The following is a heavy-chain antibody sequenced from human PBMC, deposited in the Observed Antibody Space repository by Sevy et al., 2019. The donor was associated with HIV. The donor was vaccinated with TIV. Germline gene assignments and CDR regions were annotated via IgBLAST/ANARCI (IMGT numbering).Heavy chain of an antibody. Sequence: GGSLRLSCAASGFTFDDYTMHWVRQAPGKGLEWVSLISWDGGSTYYADSVKGRFTISRDNSKNSLYLQMNSLRTEDTALYYCAKARYSSGTLGYFQHWGQGTLITVSS. CDR3: AKARYSSGTLGYFQH. CDR1: GFTFDDYT. D-gene: IGHD6-19*01. V-gene: IGHV3-43*01. CDR2: ISWDGGST. J-gene: IGHJ1*01.